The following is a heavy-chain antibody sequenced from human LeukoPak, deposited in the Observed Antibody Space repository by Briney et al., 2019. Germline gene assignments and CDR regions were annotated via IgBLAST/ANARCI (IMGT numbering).Heavy chain of an antibody. V-gene: IGHV3-7*02. D-gene: IGHD6-13*01. CDR3: GGYSSSWLAFEI. CDR1: TFTLSTSW. CDR2: INQDGSDT. J-gene: IGHJ3*02. Sequence: GGSLRLSCTASTFTLSTSWMTWVRQAPGRGLEWVANINQDGSDTQYVDSVKGRFTISRDIAKNSVHLQMNSLRAEDTAVYYCGGYSSSWLAFEIWGQGTMVTVSS.